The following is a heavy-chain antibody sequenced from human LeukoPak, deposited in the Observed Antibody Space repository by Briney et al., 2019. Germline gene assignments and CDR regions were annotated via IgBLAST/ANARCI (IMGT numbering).Heavy chain of an antibody. Sequence: ASVKVSCKASGYTFTSYYMHWVRQAPGQGLEWMGIINPSGGSTNYAQKFQGRVTITADKSTSTAYMELSSLRSEDTAVYCCARDKKDAFDIWGQGTMVTVSS. CDR1: GYTFTSYY. J-gene: IGHJ3*02. V-gene: IGHV1-46*01. CDR3: ARDKKDAFDI. CDR2: INPSGGST.